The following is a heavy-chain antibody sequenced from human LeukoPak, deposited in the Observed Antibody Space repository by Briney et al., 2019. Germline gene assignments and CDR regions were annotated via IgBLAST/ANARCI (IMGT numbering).Heavy chain of an antibody. CDR2: INPNDGGT. Sequence: ASVKVSCKASGYTFTAYYIHWLRQAPGQGFEWMGWINPNDGGTNYAPKFQGRVTVTMDTSITTVYMELSSLRSEDTAVYYCARDPIVVVITIGAFDIWGQGTMVTVSS. J-gene: IGHJ3*02. CDR3: ARDPIVVVITIGAFDI. CDR1: GYTFTAYY. V-gene: IGHV1-2*02. D-gene: IGHD3-22*01.